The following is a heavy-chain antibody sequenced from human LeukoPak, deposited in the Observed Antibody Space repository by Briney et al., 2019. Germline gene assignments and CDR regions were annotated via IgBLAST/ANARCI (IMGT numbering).Heavy chain of an antibody. CDR1: GYTFTSYY. Sequence: GASVKVSCKASGYTFTSYYMHWVRQAPGQGLEWMGIINPSGGSTSCAQKFQGRVTMTRDTSTSTVYMELSSLRSEDTAVYYCARDLGSDAFDIWGQGTMVTVSS. CDR2: INPSGGST. D-gene: IGHD3-16*01. CDR3: ARDLGSDAFDI. J-gene: IGHJ3*02. V-gene: IGHV1-46*01.